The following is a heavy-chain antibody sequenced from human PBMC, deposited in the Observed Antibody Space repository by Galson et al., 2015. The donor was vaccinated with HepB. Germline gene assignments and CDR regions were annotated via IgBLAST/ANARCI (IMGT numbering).Heavy chain of an antibody. J-gene: IGHJ4*02. CDR3: VRIPTGRCSSSSHY. V-gene: IGHV2-70*19. CDR2: IDWDDSK. Sequence: PALVKPTQTLTLTCTFSGFSLSTSTMCVNWVRQTPGKALEWLARIDWDDSKHYSTSLRTRLTISKDTSKKQVVLTMTNMDPADTATYSCVRIPTGRCSSSSHYWGQGTRVTVSS. D-gene: IGHD6-13*01. CDR1: GFSLSTSTMC.